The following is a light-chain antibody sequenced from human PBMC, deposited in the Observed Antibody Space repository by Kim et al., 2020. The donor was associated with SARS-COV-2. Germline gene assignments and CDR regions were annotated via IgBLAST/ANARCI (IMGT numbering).Light chain of an antibody. V-gene: IGKV3-15*01. J-gene: IGKJ1*01. CDR1: QSVCST. Sequence: SPEYRAPLSCRGCQSVCSTLARYPQKPGQAPRLLIYGASTTATGIPARFSVSGSGTEFTLTISSLQSEDFAVYYCQQYNNWPPWTFGHGTKVDIK. CDR2: GAS. CDR3: QQYNNWPPWT.